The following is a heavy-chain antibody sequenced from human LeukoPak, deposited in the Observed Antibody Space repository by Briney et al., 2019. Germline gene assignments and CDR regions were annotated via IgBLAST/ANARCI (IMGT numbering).Heavy chain of an antibody. V-gene: IGHV1-69*06. CDR1: GGTFSSYA. CDR3: AEDGIRYFDWLYY. D-gene: IGHD3-9*01. J-gene: IGHJ4*02. Sequence: SVKVSCKASGGTFSSYAISWVRQAPGQGLEWLGGIIPIFGTANYAQKFQGRVTITADKSTSTAYMELSSLRSEDTAVFFQAEDGIRYFDWLYYWGQGTLVTVSS. CDR2: IIPIFGTA.